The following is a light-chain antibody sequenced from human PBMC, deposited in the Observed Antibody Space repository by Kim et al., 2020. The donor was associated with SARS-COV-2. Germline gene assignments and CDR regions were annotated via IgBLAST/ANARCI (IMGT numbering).Light chain of an antibody. CDR3: AAWDDSLSGRV. CDR1: SSTIESNY. J-gene: IGLJ3*02. V-gene: IGLV1-47*01. Sequence: GQRVTFSVSGGSSTIESNYVYWYQQVPGTAPKVLIYRSNQRPSGVPDRFSGSKSGTSASLAISGLRSEDEADYYCAAWDDSLSGRVFGGGTKLTVL. CDR2: RSN.